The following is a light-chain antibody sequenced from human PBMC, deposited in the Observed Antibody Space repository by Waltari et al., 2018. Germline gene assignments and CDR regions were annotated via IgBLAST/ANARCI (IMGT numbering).Light chain of an antibody. CDR3: QKYERLPAT. V-gene: IGKV3-20*01. J-gene: IGKJ1*01. Sequence: IVFTQSPGTLTLSPGEGATLSCRASQSIRRSLVWYQQKPGQAPRLLIYDVSRRATGIPDRFSGSGYGTDFSLTISRLEPEDFAVYYCQKYERLPATFGQGTTVEIK. CDR2: DVS. CDR1: QSIRRS.